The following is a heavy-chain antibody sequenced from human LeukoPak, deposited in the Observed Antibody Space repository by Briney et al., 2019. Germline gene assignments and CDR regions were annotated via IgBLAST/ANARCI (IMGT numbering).Heavy chain of an antibody. CDR2: IYTSGST. V-gene: IGHV4-61*02. J-gene: IGHJ4*02. CDR3: ARERGFIAVADY. D-gene: IGHD6-19*01. CDR1: GGSISSGSYY. Sequence: SETLSLTCTVSGGSISSGSYYWSWIRQPAGKGLEWIGRIYTSGSTNYNPSLKSRVTISVDTSKNQFSLKLSSVTAADTAVYYCARERGFIAVADYWGRGTLVTVSS.